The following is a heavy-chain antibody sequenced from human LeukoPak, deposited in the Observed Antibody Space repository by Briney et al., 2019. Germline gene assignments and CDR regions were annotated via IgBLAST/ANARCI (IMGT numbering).Heavy chain of an antibody. Sequence: GRSLRLSCAASGFTFSSYGMHWVRQAPGKGLEWVAVISYDGSNKYYADSVKGRFTISRDNSKNTLYLQMTSLRAEDTAVYYCAKGRGAGPGAFDIWGQGTMVTVSS. CDR3: AKGRGAGPGAFDI. CDR1: GFTFSSYG. CDR2: ISYDGSNK. V-gene: IGHV3-30*18. D-gene: IGHD3-10*01. J-gene: IGHJ3*02.